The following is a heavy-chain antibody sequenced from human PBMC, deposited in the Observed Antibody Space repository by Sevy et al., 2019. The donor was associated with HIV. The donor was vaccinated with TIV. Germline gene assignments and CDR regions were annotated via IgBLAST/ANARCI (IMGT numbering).Heavy chain of an antibody. Sequence: GGSLRLSCAASGFTFSNYPMYWVRQAPGKGLEWVATISYDGNNKYYADSVKGRFTISRDNSKNTRYLQMNTVRAEDTALYYCARDAAEGPYGDTFFSNWFDAWGQGTLVTVSS. D-gene: IGHD2-21*01. CDR2: ISYDGNNK. J-gene: IGHJ5*02. CDR3: ARDAAEGPYGDTFFSNWFDA. CDR1: GFTFSNYP. V-gene: IGHV3-30*04.